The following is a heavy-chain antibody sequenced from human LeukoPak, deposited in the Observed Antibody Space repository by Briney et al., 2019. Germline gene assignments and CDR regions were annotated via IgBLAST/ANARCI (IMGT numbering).Heavy chain of an antibody. CDR3: TTPGGYYFDY. CDR1: GVTFSGSA. V-gene: IGHV3-73*01. CDR2: IRSKDNSYAT. J-gene: IGHJ4*02. D-gene: IGHD3-16*01. Sequence: GGSLRLSCAASGVTFSGSAMHWVRQASGKGLEWVGRIRSKDNSYATAYAASVKGMFTISRDDSKNTAYLQMNSLKTEDTAVYYCTTPGGYYFDYWGQGTLVTVSS.